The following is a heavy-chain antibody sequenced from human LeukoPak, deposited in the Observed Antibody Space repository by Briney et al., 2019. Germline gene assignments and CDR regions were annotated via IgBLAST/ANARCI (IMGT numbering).Heavy chain of an antibody. CDR3: ARAGGVLGYFDY. Sequence: PSQTLSLTCTVSGGSISSANYYWTWTRQSAGKGLEWIGRMSGSGGTTYNPSLKSRVTILVDMSNNQFSLRLNSVTAADTAVYYCARAGGVLGYFDYWGQGALVTVSS. CDR1: GGSISSANYY. CDR2: MSGSGGT. J-gene: IGHJ4*02. D-gene: IGHD3-10*01. V-gene: IGHV4-61*02.